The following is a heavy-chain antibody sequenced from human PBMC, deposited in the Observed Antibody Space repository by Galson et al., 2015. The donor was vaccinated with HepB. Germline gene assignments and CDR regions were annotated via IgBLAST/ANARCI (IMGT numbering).Heavy chain of an antibody. CDR3: ARDLVGVTIAGTKDH. CDR2: ISYDGSQK. J-gene: IGHJ4*02. V-gene: IGHV3-30*04. D-gene: IGHD2-15*01. CDR1: GFTFSSYA. Sequence: SLRLSCAASGFTFSSYAMHWVRQAPGKGLEWVAVISYDGSQKHYADSVKGRLTISRDNPKNTLYLQMSSLRAEDTAVYYCARDLVGVTIAGTKDHWGQGTLVTVSS.